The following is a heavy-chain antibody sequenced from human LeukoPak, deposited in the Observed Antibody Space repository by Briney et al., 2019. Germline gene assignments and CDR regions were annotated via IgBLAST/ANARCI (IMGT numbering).Heavy chain of an antibody. Sequence: PGGSLRLSCTASGFTFSAYAMMWVRQAPGKGPEWVSAIRGGGGSAFYADSVKGRFTISRDNSKYTLFLQMNSLRAEDTAVYYCARSHGTTGTTSRYYYGMDVWGQGTTVTVSS. J-gene: IGHJ6*02. V-gene: IGHV3-23*01. D-gene: IGHD1-1*01. CDR3: ARSHGTTGTTSRYYYGMDV. CDR1: GFTFSAYA. CDR2: IRGGGGSA.